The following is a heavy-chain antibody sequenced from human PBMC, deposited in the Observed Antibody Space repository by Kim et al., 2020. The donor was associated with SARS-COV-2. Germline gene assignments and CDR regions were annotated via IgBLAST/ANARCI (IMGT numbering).Heavy chain of an antibody. J-gene: IGHJ4*02. CDR2: INNNGDIT. Sequence: GGSLRLSCSASGFTFSTHAMHWVRQGPGKGLEYVSAINNNGDITVYADSVKGRFTISRDNSKNTLYLQMRNLRPEDTAIYYCVKDRGSVIRDFDYWGQGTLVTVSS. CDR1: GFTFSTHA. D-gene: IGHD3-10*01. CDR3: VKDRGSVIRDFDY. V-gene: IGHV3-64D*09.